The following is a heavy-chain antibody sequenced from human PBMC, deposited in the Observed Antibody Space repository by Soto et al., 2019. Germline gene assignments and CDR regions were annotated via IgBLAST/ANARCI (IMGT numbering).Heavy chain of an antibody. CDR3: ARALPGPQLDFDY. CDR2: INPSGGST. Sequence: QVQLVQSGAEVKKPGASVKVSCKASGYTFTSYYMHWVRQAPGQGLEWMGIINPSGGSTSYAQKFQGRVXXTXDXXTSTVYMELSSLRSEDTAVYYCARALPGPQLDFDYWGQGTLVTVSS. CDR1: GYTFTSYY. V-gene: IGHV1-46*03. J-gene: IGHJ4*02. D-gene: IGHD6-13*01.